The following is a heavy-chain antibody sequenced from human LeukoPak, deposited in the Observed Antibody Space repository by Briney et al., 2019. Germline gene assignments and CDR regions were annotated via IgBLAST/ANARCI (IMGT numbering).Heavy chain of an antibody. CDR3: ARGGKYCSSTTCYVAY. CDR1: GGSISSGGYY. V-gene: IGHV4-31*03. CDR2: MYHSGST. Sequence: SQTLSLTCTVSGGSISSGGYYWSWIRQHPGKGLEWIGYMYHSGSTYYNPSLKSRVTISGDTSKNQFSLKLSSVTAADTAVYYCARGGKYCSSTTCYVAYWGQGALVTVSS. D-gene: IGHD2-2*01. J-gene: IGHJ4*02.